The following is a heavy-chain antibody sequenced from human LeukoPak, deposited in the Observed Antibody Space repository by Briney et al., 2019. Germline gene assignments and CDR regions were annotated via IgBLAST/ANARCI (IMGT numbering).Heavy chain of an antibody. CDR3: ARVRDYYDSRGYYFEYFDH. J-gene: IGHJ1*01. D-gene: IGHD3-22*01. CDR2: IYHSGST. V-gene: IGHV4-38-2*02. CDR1: GYSISSGYY. Sequence: SETLSLTCTVSGYSISSGYYWGWIRQPPGKGLEWIGSIYHSGSTYYNPSLKSRVTISVDTSKNQFSLKLSFVTAADTAVYYCARVRDYYDSRGYYFEYFDHWGQGTLVTVSS.